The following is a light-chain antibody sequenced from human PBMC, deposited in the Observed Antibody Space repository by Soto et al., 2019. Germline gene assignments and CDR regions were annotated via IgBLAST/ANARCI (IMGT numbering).Light chain of an antibody. CDR2: GVS. CDR3: QQFGTSSLVT. Sequence: EIVLTQSPATLPLSPGDRATLSCRASQSVNTKYLAWYQQKPGQAPRLLISGVSSRATGIPDRFSGSGSGTDFILTISRVEPEDFAVYYCQQFGTSSLVTFGPGTKVDIK. V-gene: IGKV3-20*01. CDR1: QSVNTKY. J-gene: IGKJ3*01.